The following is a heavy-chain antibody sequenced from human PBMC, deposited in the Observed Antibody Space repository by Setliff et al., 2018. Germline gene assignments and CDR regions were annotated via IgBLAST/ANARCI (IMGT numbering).Heavy chain of an antibody. CDR3: ANRTTGPGGWFDF. CDR2: IYYSGTT. CDR1: GGSIINNNYY. V-gene: IGHV4-39*01. D-gene: IGHD1-1*01. Sequence: SETLSLTCTVSGGSIINNNYYWGWIRQPPGKGLEWIGTIYYSGTTYYNPSLKSRVTISIDTSKNQFSLNLNSVTAADTAVYYCANRTTGPGGWFDFWGQGSLVTVSS. J-gene: IGHJ5*01.